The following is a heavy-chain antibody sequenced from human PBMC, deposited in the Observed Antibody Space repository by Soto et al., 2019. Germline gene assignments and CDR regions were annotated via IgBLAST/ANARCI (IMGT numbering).Heavy chain of an antibody. CDR2: IGTAGDT. CDR1: GFTFSIYD. D-gene: IGHD2-2*01. CDR3: ARVLVVPSARRGYYYYVMDF. Sequence: GGSLRLSCAASGFTFSIYDMHWFRQATGKGLEWVSAIGTAGDTYYPGSVKGRFTISRENAKNSLYLQMNSLRAEDTAVYYCARVLVVPSARRGYYYYVMDFWGQGTTVTVSS. J-gene: IGHJ6*02. V-gene: IGHV3-13*01.